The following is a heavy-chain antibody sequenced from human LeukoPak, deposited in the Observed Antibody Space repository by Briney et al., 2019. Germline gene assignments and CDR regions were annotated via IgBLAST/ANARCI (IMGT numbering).Heavy chain of an antibody. Sequence: ASVKVSCKASGYTFTSYYMHWVRQAPGQGLEWMGIINPSGGSTSYAQKFQGRVTMTRDTSTSTVYMELSSLRSEDTAVYYCARDRAVVVPAAMPTTYYYYYYGMDVWGQGTTVTVSS. J-gene: IGHJ6*02. V-gene: IGHV1-46*01. D-gene: IGHD2-2*01. CDR3: ARDRAVVVPAAMPTTYYYYYYGMDV. CDR1: GYTFTSYY. CDR2: INPSGGST.